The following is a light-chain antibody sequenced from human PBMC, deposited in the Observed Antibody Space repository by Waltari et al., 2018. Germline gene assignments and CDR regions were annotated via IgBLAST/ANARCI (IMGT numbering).Light chain of an antibody. CDR3: MQGTHWPPA. V-gene: IGKV2-30*02. CDR1: QSLVHGDGHTY. J-gene: IGKJ3*01. CDR2: KVS. Sequence: DVVMTQSPLSLPVTRGQPASIPCRSSQSLVHGDGHTYLHWFQQRPGHSPRRLIYKVSSRVSGVPDRFSGSGSGTEFTLKISRVEAEDVGVYYCMQGTHWPPAFGPGTKVDIE.